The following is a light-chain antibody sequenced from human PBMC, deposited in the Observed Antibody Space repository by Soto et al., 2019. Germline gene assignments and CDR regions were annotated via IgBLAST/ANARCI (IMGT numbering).Light chain of an antibody. CDR1: SSNIGAGYD. Sequence: QSVLTQPPSVSGAPGQRVTISCTGSSSNIGAGYDVHWYQQLPGTAPKRLIYGNSKRPSGVPDRFSGSKSGTSASLAITGLQAEDEADYYCQSYDSSLSGRGVFGTGTKLTVL. V-gene: IGLV1-40*01. CDR2: GNS. CDR3: QSYDSSLSGRGV. J-gene: IGLJ1*01.